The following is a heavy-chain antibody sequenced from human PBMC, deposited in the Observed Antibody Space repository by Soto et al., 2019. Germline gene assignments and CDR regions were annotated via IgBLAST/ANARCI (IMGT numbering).Heavy chain of an antibody. J-gene: IGHJ4*02. CDR3: AGGDYDFWSPKRAPSYALNDY. V-gene: IGHV4-59*08. CDR1: GGSISSYY. Sequence: SETLSLTCTVSGGSISSYYWSWIRQPPGKGLEWIGYIYYSGSTNYNPSLKSRVTISVDTSKNQFSLKLSSVTAADTAVYYCAGGDYDFWSPKRAPSYALNDYWGQGTLVTVSS. CDR2: IYYSGST. D-gene: IGHD3-3*01.